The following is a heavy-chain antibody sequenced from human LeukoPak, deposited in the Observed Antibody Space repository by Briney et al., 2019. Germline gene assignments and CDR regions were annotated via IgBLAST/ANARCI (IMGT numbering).Heavy chain of an antibody. Sequence: ASVKVSCKVSGYILTELSMHWVRQAPGKGLEWMGGFDPEDGATIYAQKFQGRVIMTEDTSTDTAYMELSSLRSEDTAVYYCATVVLYSGYYFDYWGQGTLVTVSS. CDR1: GYILTELS. J-gene: IGHJ4*02. D-gene: IGHD5-12*01. V-gene: IGHV1-24*01. CDR3: ATVVLYSGYYFDY. CDR2: FDPEDGAT.